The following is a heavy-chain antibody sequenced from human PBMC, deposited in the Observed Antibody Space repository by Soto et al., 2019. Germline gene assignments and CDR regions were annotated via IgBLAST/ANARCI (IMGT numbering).Heavy chain of an antibody. D-gene: IGHD4-17*01. CDR3: AGTPTTVATDWFDP. CDR2: IYYSGST. CDR1: GVSITSYY. Sequence: SETLSLTRSVSGVSITSYYWIWIRQPPGKGLEWIGYIYYSGSTNYNPSLKSRVTISVDTSKNQFSLKLSSVTAADTAVYYCAGTPTTVATDWFDPWGQGTLVTVSS. J-gene: IGHJ5*02. V-gene: IGHV4-59*01.